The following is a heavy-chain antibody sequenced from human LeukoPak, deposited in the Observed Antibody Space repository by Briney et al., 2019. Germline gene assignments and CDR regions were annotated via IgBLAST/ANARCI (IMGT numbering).Heavy chain of an antibody. CDR2: IYYSGST. Sequence: SETLSLTSTVSGGSISSSSSFWGWIRQPPGKGLEWIGNIYYSGSTNYNPSLKSRVTVSLDTSKNQFSLKLSSVTAADTAVYYCTRGEPAFSSGRYTFYFDHWGQGTLVTVSS. D-gene: IGHD6-25*01. J-gene: IGHJ4*02. CDR1: GGSISSSSSF. V-gene: IGHV4-39*07. CDR3: TRGEPAFSSGRYTFYFDH.